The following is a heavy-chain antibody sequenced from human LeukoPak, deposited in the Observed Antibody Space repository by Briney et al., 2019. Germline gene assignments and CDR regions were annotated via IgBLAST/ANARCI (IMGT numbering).Heavy chain of an antibody. CDR1: GYTFISYG. CDR3: ARDQVLAAAMRGQYNWFDP. V-gene: IGHV1-18*04. J-gene: IGHJ5*02. CDR2: LSAYNGNT. D-gene: IGHD2-2*01. Sequence: ASVKVSCKASGYTFISYGISWVRQAPGQGLEWMEWLSAYNGNTNYAQKFQGRVTMTTDTSTSTAYMELRSLRSDDTAVYYCARDQVLAAAMRGQYNWFDPWGQGTLVTVYS.